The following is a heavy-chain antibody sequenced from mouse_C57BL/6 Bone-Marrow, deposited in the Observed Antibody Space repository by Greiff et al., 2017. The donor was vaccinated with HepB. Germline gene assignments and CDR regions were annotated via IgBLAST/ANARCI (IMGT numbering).Heavy chain of an antibody. D-gene: IGHD1-1*01. Sequence: VQLQQSGPELVKPGASVKISCKASGYAFSSSWMNWVKQRPGKGLEWIGRIYPGDGDTNYNGKFKGKATLTADKSSSTAYMQLSSLTSEDSAVYFCARGGDYGSRWDFDYWGQGTTLTVSS. CDR1: GYAFSSSW. CDR2: IYPGDGDT. J-gene: IGHJ2*01. V-gene: IGHV1-82*01. CDR3: ARGGDYGSRWDFDY.